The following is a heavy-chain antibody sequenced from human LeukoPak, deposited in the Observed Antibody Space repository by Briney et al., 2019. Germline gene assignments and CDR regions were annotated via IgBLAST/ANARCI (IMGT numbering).Heavy chain of an antibody. CDR1: GYTFTSYA. Sequence: ASVEVSCKASGYTFTSYAMHWVRQAPGQRLEWMGWINAGNGNTKYSQKFQGRVTITRDTSASTAYMELSSLRSEDTSVYYCARDRSMIVATILAYWGQGTLVTVSS. V-gene: IGHV1-3*01. D-gene: IGHD5-12*01. CDR2: INAGNGNT. CDR3: ARDRSMIVATILAY. J-gene: IGHJ4*02.